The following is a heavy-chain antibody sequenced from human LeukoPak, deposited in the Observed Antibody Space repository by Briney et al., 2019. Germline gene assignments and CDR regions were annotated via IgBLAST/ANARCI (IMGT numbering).Heavy chain of an antibody. Sequence: LGESLNLSCKGSGYSFTRYWIGWVRQTPPKGLAWMGIGYPGDSDTRYNPSFQGPVTISADKSISTAYLQWSSLKASDTAMYYCARLLYDSSRGLEYFQHWGQGTLVTVSS. D-gene: IGHD3-22*01. J-gene: IGHJ1*01. CDR2: GYPGDSDT. CDR3: ARLLYDSSRGLEYFQH. V-gene: IGHV5-51*01. CDR1: GYSFTRYW.